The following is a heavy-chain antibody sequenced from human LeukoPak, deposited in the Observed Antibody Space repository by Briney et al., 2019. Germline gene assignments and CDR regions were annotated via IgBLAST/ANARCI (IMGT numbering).Heavy chain of an antibody. Sequence: PSETLSLTCTVSGGSISSYYRSWIRQPPGKGLEWIGYIYYSGSTNYNPSLKSRVTISVDTSKNQFSLKLSSVTAADTAVYYCAVAPSGAFGIWGQGTRVTVPS. J-gene: IGHJ3*02. V-gene: IGHV4-59*01. CDR2: IYYSGST. CDR3: AVAPSGAFGI. D-gene: IGHD7-27*01. CDR1: GGSISSYY.